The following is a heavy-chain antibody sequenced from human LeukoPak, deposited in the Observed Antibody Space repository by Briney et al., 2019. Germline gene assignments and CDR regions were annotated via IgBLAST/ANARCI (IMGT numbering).Heavy chain of an antibody. V-gene: IGHV3-30*02. J-gene: IGHJ4*02. CDR3: ARAKRYYYDSSGYYLDN. CDR2: IHYDSTTE. CDR1: GFAFSSYG. Sequence: GGSLRLSCAASGFAFSSYGMHWVRQAPGKGLEWVAYIHYDSTTEDYADSVKGRFTISRDNSKNTLYLQMNSLRAEDTAVYYCARAKRYYYDSSGYYLDNWGQGTLVTVSS. D-gene: IGHD3-22*01.